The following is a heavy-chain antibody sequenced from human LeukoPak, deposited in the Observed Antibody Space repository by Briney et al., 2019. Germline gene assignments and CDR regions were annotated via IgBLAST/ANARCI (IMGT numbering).Heavy chain of an antibody. D-gene: IGHD5-18*01. CDR2: ISAYNGNT. CDR1: GYTFTSYG. J-gene: IGHJ4*02. CDR3: ARDSWDTAMVGLDY. V-gene: IGHV1-18*01. Sequence: ASAKVSCKASGYTFTSYGISWVRQAPGQVLEWMGWISAYNGNTNYAQKLQGRVTMTTDTSTSTAYMELRSLRSDDTAVYYCARDSWDTAMVGLDYWGQGTLVTVSS.